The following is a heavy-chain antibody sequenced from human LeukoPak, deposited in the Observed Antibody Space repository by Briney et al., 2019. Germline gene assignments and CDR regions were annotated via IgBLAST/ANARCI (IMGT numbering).Heavy chain of an antibody. CDR2: IYHSGST. CDR3: ARVTNYYDSSGSPTGRDAFDI. V-gene: IGHV4-30-2*01. J-gene: IGHJ3*02. CDR1: AGSISSGGYS. D-gene: IGHD3-22*01. Sequence: TLSLTCAVSAGSISSGGYSWSWIRQPPGKGLEWIGYIYHSGSTYYNPSLKSRVTISVDRSKNQFSLKLSSVTAADTAVYYCARVTNYYDSSGSPTGRDAFDIWGQGTMVTVSS.